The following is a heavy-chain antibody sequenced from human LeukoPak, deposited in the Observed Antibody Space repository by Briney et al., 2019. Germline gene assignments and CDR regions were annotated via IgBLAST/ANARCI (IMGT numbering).Heavy chain of an antibody. CDR1: GFTFSSYW. J-gene: IGHJ5*02. CDR3: ASELWFGES. D-gene: IGHD3-10*01. V-gene: IGHV3-7*01. CDR2: IKHDGSED. Sequence: PGGSLRLSCIASGFTFSSYWMSWVRQAPGKGLEWVANIKHDGSEDYYLDSVKGRFTISRDNAKSSMWLQMNSLRDEDTAVYYCASELWFGESWGQGTLVTVSS.